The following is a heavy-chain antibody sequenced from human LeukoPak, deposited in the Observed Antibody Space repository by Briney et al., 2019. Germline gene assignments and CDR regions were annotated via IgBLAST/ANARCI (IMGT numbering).Heavy chain of an antibody. CDR3: ARESPYLRFLDR. J-gene: IGHJ5*02. D-gene: IGHD3-3*01. Sequence: GGSLRLSCAASGFTVSSNYMSWVRQAPGKGLEWVSVIYSGGSTYYADSVKGRFTISRDNSKNTLYLQMNSLRAEDTAVYYCARESPYLRFLDRWGQGTLVTVSS. CDR1: GFTVSSNY. V-gene: IGHV3-53*01. CDR2: IYSGGST.